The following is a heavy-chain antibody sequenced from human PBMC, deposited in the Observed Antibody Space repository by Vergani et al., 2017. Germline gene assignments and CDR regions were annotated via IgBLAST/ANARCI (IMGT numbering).Heavy chain of an antibody. D-gene: IGHD3-22*01. Sequence: QVQLVQSGAGVKKPGSSVKVSCKASGGTFSSYAISWVRQAPGQGLEWMGRIIPIFGTANYAQKFQGRVTITADESTSTAYMELSSLRSEDTAVYYCARVAIYDSSGYYYPLDYFDYWGQGTLVTVSS. CDR2: IIPIFGTA. V-gene: IGHV1-69*13. CDR1: GGTFSSYA. CDR3: ARVAIYDSSGYYYPLDYFDY. J-gene: IGHJ4*02.